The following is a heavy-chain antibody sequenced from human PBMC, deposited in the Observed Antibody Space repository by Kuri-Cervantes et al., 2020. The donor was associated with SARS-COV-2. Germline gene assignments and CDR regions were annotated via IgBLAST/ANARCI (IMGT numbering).Heavy chain of an antibody. CDR1: GYTFTSYG. Sequence: ASVKVSCKASGYTFTSYGISWVRQAPGQGLEWMGWISAYNGNTNYAQKLQGRVTMTEDTSTDAAYMELSSLRSEDTAVYYCATSYTIFGVVSPTYWGQGTRVTVSS. J-gene: IGHJ4*02. CDR3: ATSYTIFGVVSPTY. CDR2: ISAYNGNT. D-gene: IGHD3-3*01. V-gene: IGHV1-18*01.